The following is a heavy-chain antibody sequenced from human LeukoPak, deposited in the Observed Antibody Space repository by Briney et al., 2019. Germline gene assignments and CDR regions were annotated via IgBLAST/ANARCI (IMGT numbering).Heavy chain of an antibody. CDR3: AREGIAVAALPVRYYYYYMDV. V-gene: IGHV4-4*07. J-gene: IGHJ6*03. CDR1: GGSISSYY. CDR2: IYTSGST. Sequence: SETLSLTCTVSGGSISSYYWSWIRQPAGKGLEWIGRIYTSGSTNYNPSLKSRVTMSVDTSKNQFSLKLSSVTAADTAVYYCAREGIAVAALPVRYYYYYMDVWGKGTTVTVSS. D-gene: IGHD6-19*01.